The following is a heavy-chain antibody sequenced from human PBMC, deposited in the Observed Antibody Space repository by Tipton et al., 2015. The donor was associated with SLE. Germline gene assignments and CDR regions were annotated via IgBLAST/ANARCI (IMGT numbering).Heavy chain of an antibody. CDR1: GDSISTSNYY. CDR3: ARVMTDGYRDYVYVTDAFDM. Sequence: GLVKPSETLSLTCTVSGDSISTSNYYWGWARQPPGKGLEWIGSIYYSGSTFHNPSLRSRVTISVDTSNNQFSLKLSSVTATDTAMYYCARVMTDGYRDYVYVTDAFDMWGQGTMVTVSS. J-gene: IGHJ3*02. V-gene: IGHV4-39*07. CDR2: IYYSGST. D-gene: IGHD5-12*01.